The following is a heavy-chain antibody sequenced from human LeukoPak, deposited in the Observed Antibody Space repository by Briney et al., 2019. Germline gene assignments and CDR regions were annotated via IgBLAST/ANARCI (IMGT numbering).Heavy chain of an antibody. D-gene: IGHD6-13*01. CDR2: IYPGDSDT. CDR3: AVGDSSSWYVGDYFDY. J-gene: IGHJ4*02. V-gene: IGHV5-51*01. Sequence: GESLKISCKGSGYSFTSYWIGWVRQMPGKGLEWMGIIYPGDSDTRYSPSFQGQVTISADKSISTAYLQWSSLKASDTAMYYCAVGDSSSWYVGDYFDYWGQGTLVTVSS. CDR1: GYSFTSYW.